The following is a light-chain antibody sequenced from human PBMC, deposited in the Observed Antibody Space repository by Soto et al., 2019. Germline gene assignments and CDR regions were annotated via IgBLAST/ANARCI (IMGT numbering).Light chain of an antibody. J-gene: IGKJ1*01. CDR1: LSVSSSY. CDR2: DAS. V-gene: IGKV3-20*01. CDR3: YQYDSSPWT. Sequence: EIVLTHSPGTLSLSPCDRATLSGSASLSVSSSYLAWYQQKPGQSPRLLIYDASSRATGIPDRFSGSGSGTDFTLTISRLEPEDFAVYFCYQYDSSPWTFGQGTKVDIK.